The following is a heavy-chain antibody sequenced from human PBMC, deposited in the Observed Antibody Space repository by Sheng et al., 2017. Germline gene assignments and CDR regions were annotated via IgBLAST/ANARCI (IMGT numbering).Heavy chain of an antibody. CDR1: GFTFGDYA. V-gene: IGHV3-49*04. D-gene: IGHD6-19*01. J-gene: IGHJ4*02. CDR3: TRTRSGWYEVLFY. CDR2: IRSKAYGGTT. Sequence: EVQLVESGGGLVQPGRSLRLSCTASGFTFGDYAMSWVRQAPGKGLEWVGFIRSKAYGGTTEYAASVKGRFTISRDDSKSIAYLQMNSLKTEDTAVYYCTRTRSGWYEVLFYWGQGTLVTVSS.